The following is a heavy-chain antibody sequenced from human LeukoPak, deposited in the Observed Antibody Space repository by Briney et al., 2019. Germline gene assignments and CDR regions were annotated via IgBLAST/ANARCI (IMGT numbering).Heavy chain of an antibody. J-gene: IGHJ6*03. CDR1: GGTFSSYA. CDR2: IIPIFGTA. Sequence: ASVKVSCKASGGTFSSYAISWVRQAPGQGLEWMGGIIPIFGTANYAQKFQGRVTITTDESTSTAYMELSSLRSEDTAVYYCARALATDPDITIFGVHTKYYYYYMYVWGKGPTVTLSS. CDR3: ARALATDPDITIFGVHTKYYYYYMYV. V-gene: IGHV1-69*05. D-gene: IGHD3-3*01.